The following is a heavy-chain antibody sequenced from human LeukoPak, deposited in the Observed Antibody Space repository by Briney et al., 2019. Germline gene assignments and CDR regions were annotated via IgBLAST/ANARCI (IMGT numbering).Heavy chain of an antibody. J-gene: IGHJ4*02. V-gene: IGHV3-64*01. CDR3: ARSYYYGSGRYFDY. CDR2: ISTNGGNT. CDR1: GFTFSNYA. Sequence: GGSLRLSCAASGFTFSNYAMHWVRRAPGKGLEYVSAISTNGGNTYYTNSVKDRFTISRDNSKNTLFLQMGSLRAEDMAVYYCARSYYYGSGRYFDYWGQGILVTVSS. D-gene: IGHD3-10*01.